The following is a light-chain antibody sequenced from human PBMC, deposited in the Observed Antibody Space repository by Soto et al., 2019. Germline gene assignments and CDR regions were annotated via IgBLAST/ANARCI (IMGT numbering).Light chain of an antibody. Sequence: QSVLTQPRSVSGSPGQSVTISCTGTNSDIGGYNYVSWYQQHPVKAPKVMIYDVSRRPSGVPDRFSGSKSGNTASLTISGLQADDEADYYCCSYAGTYSVGVFGGGTQLTVL. CDR2: DVS. CDR3: CSYAGTYSVGV. V-gene: IGLV2-11*01. CDR1: NSDIGGYNY. J-gene: IGLJ3*02.